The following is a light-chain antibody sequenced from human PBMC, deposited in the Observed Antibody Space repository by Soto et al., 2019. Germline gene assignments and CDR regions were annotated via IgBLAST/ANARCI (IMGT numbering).Light chain of an antibody. CDR2: RAS. CDR3: LQYQNLWA. V-gene: IGKV3-15*01. J-gene: IGKJ1*01. CDR1: QNIYYN. Sequence: ILMTQSPATVSVSPGESATLSCRASQNIYYNVAWYQHRPGQAPRLLIYRASTSAPGVPARFSGSGSGTEVTLTIRILQPEDFTVYSCLQYQNLWACGQGTKVEI.